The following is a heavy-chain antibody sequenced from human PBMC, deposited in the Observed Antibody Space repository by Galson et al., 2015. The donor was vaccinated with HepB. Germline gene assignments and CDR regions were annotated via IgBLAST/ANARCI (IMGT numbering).Heavy chain of an antibody. V-gene: IGHV3-23*01. CDR2: ISGGGSST. J-gene: IGHJ6*02. CDR1: GFTFSAYV. D-gene: IGHD1-26*01. Sequence: SLRLSCAASGFTFSAYVMSWVCQAPGKGLEWVSGISGGGSSTYYADSVKGRFTISRDNSRNTLFLQMNNLRAEDTAVYYCAKDPELLSYYYYGMDVWGQGTTVTVSS. CDR3: AKDPELLSYYYYGMDV.